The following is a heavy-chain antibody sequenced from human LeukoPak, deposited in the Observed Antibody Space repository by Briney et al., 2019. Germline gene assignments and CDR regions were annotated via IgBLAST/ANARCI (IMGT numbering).Heavy chain of an antibody. CDR1: GYTLTELS. Sequence: ASVKVSCKVSGYTLTELSMHWVRQAPGKGLEWMGGFDPEDGETIYAQKFQGRVTMTEDTSTDTAYMELSSLRSEDTAVYYCATSLIAVAEFDYWGQGTLVTVSS. J-gene: IGHJ4*02. CDR2: FDPEDGET. CDR3: ATSLIAVAEFDY. D-gene: IGHD6-19*01. V-gene: IGHV1-24*01.